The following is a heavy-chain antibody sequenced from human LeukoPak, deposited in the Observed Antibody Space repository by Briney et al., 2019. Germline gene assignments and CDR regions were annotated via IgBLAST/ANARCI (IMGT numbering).Heavy chain of an antibody. Sequence: ASVKVSCEASGYTFTSYGISWVRQAPGQGLEWMGWISAYNGNTNYAQKLQGRVTMTTDTSTSTAYMELRSLRSDDTAVYYCARVPGIAVAGVNYYYGMDVWGQGTTVTVSS. D-gene: IGHD6-19*01. CDR3: ARVPGIAVAGVNYYYGMDV. CDR2: ISAYNGNT. J-gene: IGHJ6*02. V-gene: IGHV1-18*01. CDR1: GYTFTSYG.